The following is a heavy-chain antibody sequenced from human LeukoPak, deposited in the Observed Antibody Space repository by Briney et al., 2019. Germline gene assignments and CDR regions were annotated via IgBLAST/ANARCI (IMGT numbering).Heavy chain of an antibody. D-gene: IGHD3-16*01. CDR2: IYYSGST. CDR3: ARDVWGGYYFDY. V-gene: IGHV4-59*08. J-gene: IGHJ4*02. CDR1: GXSISSYY. Sequence: SETLSLTCTVSGXSISSYYWSWIRQPPGKGLEWIGYIYYSGSTNYNPSLKSRVTISVDTSKNQFSLKLSSVTAADTAVYYCARDVWGGYYFDYWGQGTLVTVSS.